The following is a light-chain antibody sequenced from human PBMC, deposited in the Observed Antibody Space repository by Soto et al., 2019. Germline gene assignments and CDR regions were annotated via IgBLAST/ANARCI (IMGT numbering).Light chain of an antibody. CDR3: CSYGGSSTLV. J-gene: IGLJ2*01. CDR1: SSDVGSYNP. Sequence: QSALTQPASVSGSPGQSITISCTGTSSDVGSYNPVSWYQQHPGKAPKFTIYEGSKRPSGVSNRFSGSKSGNTASLTISGLQAEDEADYYCCSYGGSSTLVFGGGTQLTVL. V-gene: IGLV2-23*01. CDR2: EGS.